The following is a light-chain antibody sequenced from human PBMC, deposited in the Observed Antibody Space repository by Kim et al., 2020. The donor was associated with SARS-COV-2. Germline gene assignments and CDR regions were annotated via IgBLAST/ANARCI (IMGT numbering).Light chain of an antibody. CDR2: EDD. CDR3: QSYNRDNVI. V-gene: IGLV6-57*03. Sequence: GKAVTITCTRSSGGIDDKYVQCYQQRPGGVPTTVTYEDDQRPSGVSDRFSGSIDNSSNSASLTISGLRTEDEADYYCQSYNRDNVIFGGGTQLTVL. CDR1: SGGIDDKY. J-gene: IGLJ2*01.